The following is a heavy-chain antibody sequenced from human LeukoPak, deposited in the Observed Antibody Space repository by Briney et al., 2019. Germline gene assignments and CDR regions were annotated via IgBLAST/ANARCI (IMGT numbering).Heavy chain of an antibody. V-gene: IGHV4-4*08. Sequence: SETLSLTCTVSGGHIDSFFWNWIRQPPGKGLEWIGYIDNSGSTKYSPSLKSRITMSRDTSKKQFSLKLTSVTAADTAMYYCASGAGWLIDYWGQGTLVSDSS. D-gene: IGHD6-19*01. CDR2: IDNSGST. CDR3: ASGAGWLIDY. J-gene: IGHJ4*02. CDR1: GGHIDSFF.